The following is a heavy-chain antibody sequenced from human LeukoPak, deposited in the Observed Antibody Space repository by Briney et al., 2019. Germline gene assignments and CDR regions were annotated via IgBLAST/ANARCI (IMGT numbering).Heavy chain of an antibody. V-gene: IGHV3-15*01. CDR2: ILGKGSGGTT. CDR3: SWIRGALGFYFMDV. J-gene: IGHJ6*03. CDR1: GLKFSDAW. Sequence: GGSLRLSCAVSGLKFSDAWMTWVRQAPGKGLEWVGRILGKGSGGTTDYAAPVQGRFIISRDDSKDTLYLEMNSLKTEDTAVYYCSWIRGALGFYFMDVWGKGTTVTISS. D-gene: IGHD3-10*01.